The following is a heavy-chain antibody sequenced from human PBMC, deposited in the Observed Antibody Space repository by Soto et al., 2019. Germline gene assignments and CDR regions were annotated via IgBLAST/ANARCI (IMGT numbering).Heavy chain of an antibody. V-gene: IGHV3-23*01. D-gene: IGHD2-15*01. CDR1: GFTFSNYA. CDR2: ISGSGGST. CDR3: AKPGSSGGDHDAFDI. J-gene: IGHJ3*02. Sequence: HPGGSLRLSCAASGFTFSNYAMSWVRQAPGKGLEWVSTISGSGGSTYYADSVKGRFTISRDNSKNTLYLQMNSLRAEDTAVYYCAKPGSSGGDHDAFDIWGQGTMVTVSS.